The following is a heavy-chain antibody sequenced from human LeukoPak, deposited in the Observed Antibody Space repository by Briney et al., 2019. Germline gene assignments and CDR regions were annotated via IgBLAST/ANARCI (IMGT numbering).Heavy chain of an antibody. CDR2: ISGSGGST. Sequence: GGSLRLSCAASGFTFSSYAMSWVRQAPGKGLEWVSAISGSGGSTYYADSVKGRFTISRDNSKNTLYLQMNSLRGEDTAVYYCAKGRSVAVAGTNAFDIWGQGTMVTVSS. V-gene: IGHV3-23*01. CDR3: AKGRSVAVAGTNAFDI. D-gene: IGHD6-19*01. CDR1: GFTFSSYA. J-gene: IGHJ3*02.